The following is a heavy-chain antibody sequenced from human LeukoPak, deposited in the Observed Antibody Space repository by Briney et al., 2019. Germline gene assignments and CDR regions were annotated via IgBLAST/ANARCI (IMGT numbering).Heavy chain of an antibody. D-gene: IGHD3-22*01. V-gene: IGHV4-34*01. CDR3: ARGAADSSGYYMSLWYFDL. Sequence: SETLSLTCAVYGGSFSGNYWSWIRQPPGKGLEWIGEINQSGSTNYNPSLKSRVTISVDTSKNQFSLKLSSVTAADTAVYYCARGAADSSGYYMSLWYFDLWGRGTLVTVSS. J-gene: IGHJ2*01. CDR2: INQSGST. CDR1: GGSFSGNY.